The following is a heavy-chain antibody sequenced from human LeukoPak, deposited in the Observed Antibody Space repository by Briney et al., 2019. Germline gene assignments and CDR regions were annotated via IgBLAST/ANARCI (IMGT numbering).Heavy chain of an antibody. D-gene: IGHD3-22*01. J-gene: IGHJ1*01. CDR3: ARGGNYYDNSGYLFQY. CDR1: GFTFSDYY. V-gene: IGHV3-11*04. Sequence: GGSLRLSCAASGFTFSDYYMSWIRQAPGKGLEWVSYISSSGSTIYYADSVKGRFTISRDNAKNSLYLEMNSLRAEDTAVFYCARGGNYYDNSGYLFQYWGQGTLVTVSS. CDR2: ISSSGSTI.